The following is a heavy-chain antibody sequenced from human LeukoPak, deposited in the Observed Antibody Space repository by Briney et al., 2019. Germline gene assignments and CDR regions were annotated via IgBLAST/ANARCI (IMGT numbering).Heavy chain of an antibody. V-gene: IGHV4-34*01. CDR1: GGSFSGYY. CDR3: ARQPSMVRGVILDAFDI. D-gene: IGHD3-10*01. Sequence: SETLSLTCAVYGGSFSGYYWSWIRQPPGKGLEWIGEINHSGSTNYNPSLKSRVTISVDTSKNQFSLKLSPVTAADTAVYYCARQPSMVRGVILDAFDIWGQGTMVTVSS. CDR2: INHSGST. J-gene: IGHJ3*02.